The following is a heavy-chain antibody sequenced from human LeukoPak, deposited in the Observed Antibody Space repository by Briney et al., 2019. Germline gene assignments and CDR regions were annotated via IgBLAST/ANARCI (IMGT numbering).Heavy chain of an antibody. D-gene: IGHD2-21*02. CDR3: AKGPYCGGDCYPHFDY. CDR2: ISGSGGST. V-gene: IGHV3-23*01. J-gene: IGHJ4*02. CDR1: GFTFSSYA. Sequence: GGSLRLSCAASGFTFSSYAMSWVRQAPGKGLGWVSAISGSGGSTYYADSVKGRFTISRDNSKNTLYLQMNSLRAEDTAVYYCAKGPYCGGDCYPHFDYWGQGTLVTVSS.